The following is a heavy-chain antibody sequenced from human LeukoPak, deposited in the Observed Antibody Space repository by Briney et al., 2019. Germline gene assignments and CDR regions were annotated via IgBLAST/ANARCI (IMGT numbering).Heavy chain of an antibody. Sequence: PGGTLRLSCAASGFTFSIYGMNWVRQSPGKGLEWIGSIYYSGNTYYNASLKSRVTISVDTSKNQFSLKLTSVTAADTAVYYCARQMRYFDWEGAFDIWGQGTMVTVSS. CDR2: IYYSGNT. D-gene: IGHD3-9*01. V-gene: IGHV4-39*01. CDR3: ARQMRYFDWEGAFDI. CDR1: GFTFSIYGMN. J-gene: IGHJ3*02.